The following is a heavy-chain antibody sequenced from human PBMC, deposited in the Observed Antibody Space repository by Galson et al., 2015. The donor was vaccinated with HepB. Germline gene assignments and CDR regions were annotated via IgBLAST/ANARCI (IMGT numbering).Heavy chain of an antibody. CDR3: ATTRITLGGVIVMRWFHP. J-gene: IGHJ5*02. V-gene: IGHV1-24*01. CDR1: GYTLTELS. CDR2: FDTEDGET. D-gene: IGHD3-16*02. Sequence: SVKVSCKVSGYTLTELSMHWVRQAPGKGLEWMGGFDTEDGETIYAQKFQGRVTMTEDTSTDTAYMELSSLRTEDTAVYYCATTRITLGGVIVMRWFHPWGQGTLVTVSS.